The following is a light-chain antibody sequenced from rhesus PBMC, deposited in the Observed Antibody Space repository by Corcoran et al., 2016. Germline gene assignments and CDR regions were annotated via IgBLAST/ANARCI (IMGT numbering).Light chain of an antibody. V-gene: IGKV1-22*01. CDR1: QGISSW. CDR3: QQYNSRPLT. J-gene: IGKJ4*01. CDR2: KAS. Sequence: DIQMTQSPSSLSASVGDTVTITCRASQGISSWLAWYQQKPGKAPKLLIYKASRLQSGVPSRFSGSGYGTDFTLTINSLQSEDFATYYCQQYNSRPLTFGGGTKVELK.